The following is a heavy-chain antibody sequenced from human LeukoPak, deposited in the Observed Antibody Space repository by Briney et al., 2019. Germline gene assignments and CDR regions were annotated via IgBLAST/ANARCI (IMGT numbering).Heavy chain of an antibody. CDR2: IYHSGST. V-gene: IGHV4-34*01. J-gene: IGHJ4*02. Sequence: SETLSLTCAVYGGSFSGYYWSWIRQPPGKGLEWIGEIYHSGSTNYNPSLKSRVTISVDNSKNQFSLKMSSMTAADTAVYYCARAGWYTLDNWGQGTLVTVSS. CDR3: ARAGWYTLDN. D-gene: IGHD2-15*01. CDR1: GGSFSGYY.